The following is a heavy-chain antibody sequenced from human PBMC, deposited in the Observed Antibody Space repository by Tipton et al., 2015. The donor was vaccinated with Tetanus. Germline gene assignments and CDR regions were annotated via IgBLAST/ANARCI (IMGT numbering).Heavy chain of an antibody. V-gene: IGHV3-33*08. CDR2: SWYDGTDK. Sequence: LSLTCAASGFIFSDYYMTWVRQAPGKGLEWVAVSWYDGTDKYYADSVKGRFTISRDNSKNTLYLQMNSLRAEDTAVYYCAREADCSGGSCFSGDFDNWGQGTQVTVSS. D-gene: IGHD2-15*01. J-gene: IGHJ4*02. CDR3: AREADCSGGSCFSGDFDN. CDR1: GFIFSDYY.